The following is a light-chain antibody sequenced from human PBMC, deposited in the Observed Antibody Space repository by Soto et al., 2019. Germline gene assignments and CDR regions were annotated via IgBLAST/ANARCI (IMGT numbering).Light chain of an antibody. J-gene: IGKJ5*01. CDR1: QRVKTF. CDR2: DAS. Sequence: EIVLTQSPATLSLSPGERATLSCRASQRVKTFLVWYQQRPGQAPRLLIYDASPRAAGIPARFSGSGFGTDFTLTISILEPEDAAVYYCQQRSNWPPLTFGQGTRLE. CDR3: QQRSNWPPLT. V-gene: IGKV3-11*01.